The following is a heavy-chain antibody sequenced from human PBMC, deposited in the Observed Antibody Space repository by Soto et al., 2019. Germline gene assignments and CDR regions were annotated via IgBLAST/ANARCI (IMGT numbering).Heavy chain of an antibody. Sequence: QVQLVQSGAEVKKPGASVKVSCKASGYTFTSYAMHWVRQAPGQRLEWMGWINAGNGNTKYSQKLQGRVTITRDTSASTAYMELSSLRSEDTAVYYCARDGGYSYPIDYWGQGTLVTVSS. D-gene: IGHD5-18*01. CDR2: INAGNGNT. J-gene: IGHJ4*02. CDR3: ARDGGYSYPIDY. V-gene: IGHV1-3*01. CDR1: GYTFTSYA.